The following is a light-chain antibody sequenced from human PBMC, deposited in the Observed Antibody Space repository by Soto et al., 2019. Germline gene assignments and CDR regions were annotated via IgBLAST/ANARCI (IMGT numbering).Light chain of an antibody. V-gene: IGLV2-18*01. CDR1: SSDLGNYNR. J-gene: IGLJ1*01. CDR2: DVS. CDR3: NLYTSSSTYV. Sequence: QSVLTQPPSVSGSPGQSVTISCTGASSDLGNYNRVSWYQQPPGTAPKLMIYDVSNRPSGVPDRFSGSKSGNTASLTISGLQPEDEADYYCNLYTSSSTYVFGTGTKVTVL.